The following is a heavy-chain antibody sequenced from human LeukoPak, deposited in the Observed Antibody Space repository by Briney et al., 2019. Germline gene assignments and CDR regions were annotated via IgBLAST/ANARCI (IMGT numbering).Heavy chain of an antibody. J-gene: IGHJ4*02. D-gene: IGHD1-26*01. CDR3: AKWPEGATPKFHY. CDR2: ISGSGGVT. Sequence: PGGSLRLSCAASGFTFSSYAMSWVRQAPGKGLEWVSTISGSGGVTYYPDSVRGRFTISRDNSKNTLHLQMDSLRPEDTAIYYCAKWPEGATPKFHYWGQGTLVTVSS. V-gene: IGHV3-23*01. CDR1: GFTFSSYA.